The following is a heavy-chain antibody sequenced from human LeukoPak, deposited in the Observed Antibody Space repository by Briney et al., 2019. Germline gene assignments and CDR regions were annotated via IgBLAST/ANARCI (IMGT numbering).Heavy chain of an antibody. CDR3: ASVACSAVTCFGFLFFDY. CDR2: IFNDGNA. Sequence: PGGSLRLSCAASGLTVSTNYMTWVRQAPGKGLEGVSVIFNDGNAYYADSVKGRFTISRDNSKNTLYLQMNSLRAEDTALYYCASVACSAVTCFGFLFFDYWGQGTLVTVSS. CDR1: GLTVSTNY. J-gene: IGHJ4*02. V-gene: IGHV3-66*01. D-gene: IGHD2-15*01.